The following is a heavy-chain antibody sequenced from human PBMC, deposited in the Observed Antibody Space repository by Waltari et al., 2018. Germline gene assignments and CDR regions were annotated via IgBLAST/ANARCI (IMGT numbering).Heavy chain of an antibody. CDR3: ARQEITMVRGENYGMDV. V-gene: IGHV3-48*04. J-gene: IGHJ6*02. CDR2: ISSSSNTI. D-gene: IGHD3-10*01. Sequence: EVQLMESGGGLVQPGGYLRLSCAASGFTFNSYNMTCVRQAPGKGLEWVSYISSSSNTIHYADSVKGRFTISRDNTKNSLDLQMNSLRAEDTAVYYCARQEITMVRGENYGMDVWGQGTTVTVSS. CDR1: GFTFNSYN.